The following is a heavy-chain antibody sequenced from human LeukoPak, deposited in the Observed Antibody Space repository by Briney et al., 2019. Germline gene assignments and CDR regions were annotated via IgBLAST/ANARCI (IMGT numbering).Heavy chain of an antibody. CDR2: INHSGST. Sequence: PSETLSLTCAVYGGSFSGYYWSWIRQPPGKGLEWIGEINHSGSTNYNPSLKSRVTISVDTSKNQFSLKLSSVTAADTAVYYCARVKGRWLATRDFDYWGQGTLVTVSS. CDR3: ARVKGRWLATRDFDY. D-gene: IGHD6-19*01. CDR1: GGSFSGYY. V-gene: IGHV4-34*01. J-gene: IGHJ4*02.